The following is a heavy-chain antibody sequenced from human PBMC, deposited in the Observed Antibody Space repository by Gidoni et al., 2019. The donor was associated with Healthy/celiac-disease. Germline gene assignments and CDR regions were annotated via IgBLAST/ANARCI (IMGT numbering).Heavy chain of an antibody. CDR3: AKDAPGVATILGVLDY. V-gene: IGHV3-23*01. Sequence: EVQLLESGGGLVQPGGSLRLSCAASGFTFGRYAMSWVRQAPGKGLEWVSAISGSGGSTYYADSVKGRFTISRDNSKNTLYLQMNSLRAEDTAVYYCAKDAPGVATILGVLDYWGQGTLVTVSS. CDR1: GFTFGRYA. D-gene: IGHD5-12*01. CDR2: ISGSGGST. J-gene: IGHJ4*02.